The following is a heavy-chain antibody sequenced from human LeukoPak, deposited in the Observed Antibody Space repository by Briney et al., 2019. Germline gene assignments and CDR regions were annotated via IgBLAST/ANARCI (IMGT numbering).Heavy chain of an antibody. Sequence: SQTLSLTCTVSGGSISSGDYYWSWIRQPPGKGLEWIGYIYYTGSTNYNPSLKSRVTISVDTSKNQFSLKLSSVTAADTAVYYCARSLGRYSYGPGDSWGQGTLVTVSS. CDR2: IYYTGST. V-gene: IGHV4-30-4*01. CDR3: ARSLGRYSYGPGDS. D-gene: IGHD5-12*01. J-gene: IGHJ4*02. CDR1: GGSISSGDYY.